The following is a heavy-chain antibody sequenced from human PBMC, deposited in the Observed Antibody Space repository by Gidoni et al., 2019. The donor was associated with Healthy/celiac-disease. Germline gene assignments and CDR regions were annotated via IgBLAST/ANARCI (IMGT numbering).Heavy chain of an antibody. Sequence: QLQLQESGPGLVKPSETLSLTCTVSGGSISSSRYYWGWIRQPPGKGLEWIGSIYYSGSTYYNPSLKSRVTISVDTSKNQFSLKLSSVTAADTAVYYCARHDYDYIWGSYRYTGARYWGQGTLVTVSS. V-gene: IGHV4-39*01. CDR2: IYYSGST. CDR3: ARHDYDYIWGSYRYTGARY. D-gene: IGHD3-16*02. CDR1: GGSISSSRYY. J-gene: IGHJ4*02.